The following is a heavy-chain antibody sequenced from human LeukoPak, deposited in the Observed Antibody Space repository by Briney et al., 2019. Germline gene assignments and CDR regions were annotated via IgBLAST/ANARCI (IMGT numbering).Heavy chain of an antibody. J-gene: IGHJ6*02. D-gene: IGHD3-10*01. V-gene: IGHV3-9*01. Sequence: GGSLRLPCAASGFTFDEYAMHWVRQAPGKGLEGVSGISWNSGSIGYADSVKGRFTISRDNDKNSLYLQMNSLRAEDTALYYCAKDRVPYYYGSGSYQPNYYYYGMDVWGQGTTVTVSS. CDR2: ISWNSGSI. CDR1: GFTFDEYA. CDR3: AKDRVPYYYGSGSYQPNYYYYGMDV.